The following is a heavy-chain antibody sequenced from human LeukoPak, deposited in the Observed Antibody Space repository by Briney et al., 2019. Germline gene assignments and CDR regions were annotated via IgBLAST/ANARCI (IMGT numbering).Heavy chain of an antibody. V-gene: IGHV4-30-2*01. D-gene: IGHD2-2*01. J-gene: IGHJ6*03. CDR3: ARVVPAATDVLPYYHYYMDV. CDR2: IYHSGGT. CDR1: GGSISGGGYY. Sequence: SETLSLTCTVSGGSISGGGYYWTWIRQPPGKGLEWIGYIYHSGGTYYNPSLKSRVTISVDRSKNQFSLKLSSVTAADTAVYYCARVVPAATDVLPYYHYYMDVWGKGTTVTVSS.